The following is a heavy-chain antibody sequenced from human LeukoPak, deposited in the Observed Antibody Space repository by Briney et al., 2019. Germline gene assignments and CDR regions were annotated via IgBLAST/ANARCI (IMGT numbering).Heavy chain of an antibody. J-gene: IGHJ6*03. CDR2: VHYSGST. CDR3: ARQLYVSGSYYAPMDV. Sequence: SETLSLTCSVSGGSISSSSYCWGWIRQPPGKGLEWIAIVHYSGSTYYNPSLKSRVTISVDTSKNQFSLKLSSVTAADTAVYFCARQLYVSGSYYAPMDVWGKGTTVTVSS. V-gene: IGHV4-39*01. D-gene: IGHD3-10*01. CDR1: GGSISSSSYC.